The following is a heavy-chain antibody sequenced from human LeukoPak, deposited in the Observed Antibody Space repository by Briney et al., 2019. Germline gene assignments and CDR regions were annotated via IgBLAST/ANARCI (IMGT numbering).Heavy chain of an antibody. Sequence: SETLSLTCAVYGGSFRGYYWSWIRQPPGKGLEWIGEKNHRGRINNSAFLKTRVTISVDTSKNQFSLKLSSVTAAETGVYFCAIGPYSYESSGAFDIWGQGTMVTVSS. CDR1: GGSFRGYY. CDR3: AIGPYSYESSGAFDI. J-gene: IGHJ3*02. CDR2: KNHRGRI. V-gene: IGHV4-34*01. D-gene: IGHD3-22*01.